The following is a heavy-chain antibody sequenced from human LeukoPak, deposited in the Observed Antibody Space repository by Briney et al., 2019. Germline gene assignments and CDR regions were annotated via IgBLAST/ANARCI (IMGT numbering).Heavy chain of an antibody. D-gene: IGHD6-13*01. CDR2: IYYSGST. Sequence: SETLSPTCTVSGGSISSYYWSWIRQPPGKGLEWIGYIYYSGSTNYNPSLKSRVTISVDTSKNQFSLKLSSVTAADTAVYYCAREQQLAYYYYYMDVWGKGTTVTVSS. CDR3: AREQQLAYYYYYMDV. J-gene: IGHJ6*03. V-gene: IGHV4-59*01. CDR1: GGSISSYY.